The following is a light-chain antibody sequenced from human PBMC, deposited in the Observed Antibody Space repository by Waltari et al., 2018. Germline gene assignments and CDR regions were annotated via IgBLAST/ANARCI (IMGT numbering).Light chain of an antibody. Sequence: DIQMTQSPSSLSVPVGDRVTISCRASQGISTYLNWYQQKPGKAPNLLIYAASSLQSGVPSRFSGSGSGTDFTLIISSLQPDDFAVYYCQQRSNWPPITFGQGTRLEIK. CDR3: QQRSNWPPIT. CDR1: QGISTY. J-gene: IGKJ5*01. CDR2: AAS. V-gene: IGKV1-39*01.